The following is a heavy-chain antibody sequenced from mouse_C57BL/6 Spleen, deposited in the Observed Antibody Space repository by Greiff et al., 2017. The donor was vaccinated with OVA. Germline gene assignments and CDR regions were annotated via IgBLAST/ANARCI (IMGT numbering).Heavy chain of an antibody. D-gene: IGHD2-5*01. Sequence: VQLQQSGPELVKPGASVKISCKASGYSFTDYNMNWVKQSNGKSLEWNGVINPNYGTTSYNQKFKGKATLTVDQSSSTAYMQLNSLTSEYSAVYYCARNYYSNPYWYFDVWGTGTTVTVSS. CDR1: GYSFTDYN. CDR3: ARNYYSNPYWYFDV. V-gene: IGHV1-39*01. J-gene: IGHJ1*03. CDR2: INPNYGTT.